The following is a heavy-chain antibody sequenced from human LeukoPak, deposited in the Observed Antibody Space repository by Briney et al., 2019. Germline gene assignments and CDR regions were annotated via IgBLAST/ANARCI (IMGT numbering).Heavy chain of an antibody. Sequence: PGGSLRLSCAASGFTFSSYAMHWVRQAPGKGLEWVAVISYDGSNKYYADSAKGRFSISRDNAKSSLDLQMNSLRAEDTAVYYCARAMSTFGGVRNYFDSWGQGTLVTVSS. CDR1: GFTFSSYA. J-gene: IGHJ4*02. D-gene: IGHD3-16*01. CDR3: ARAMSTFGGVRNYFDS. V-gene: IGHV3-30-3*01. CDR2: ISYDGSNK.